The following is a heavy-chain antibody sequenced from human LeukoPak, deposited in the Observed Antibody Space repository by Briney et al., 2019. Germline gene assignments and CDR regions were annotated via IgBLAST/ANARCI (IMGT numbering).Heavy chain of an antibody. J-gene: IGHJ5*02. CDR2: ISSSSNYI. Sequence: GGSLRLSCAASGFTFSSYSMNWVRQAPGKGLEWVSSISSSSNYIYYADSVKGRGTISRDNTKNSLYLQLNSLRAEDTAVYFWAGGGDWNDVNTWFDPWGQGTLVTVSS. D-gene: IGHD1-1*01. V-gene: IGHV3-21*01. CDR1: GFTFSSYS. CDR3: AGGGDWNDVNTWFDP.